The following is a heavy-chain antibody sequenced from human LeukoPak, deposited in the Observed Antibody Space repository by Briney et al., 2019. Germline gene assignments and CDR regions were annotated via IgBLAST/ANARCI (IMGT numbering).Heavy chain of an antibody. CDR3: ARRLNYYGSGSSRGWFDP. CDR2: IYYSGST. CDR1: GVSISSGNW. D-gene: IGHD3-10*01. J-gene: IGHJ5*02. Sequence: SGTLSLTCAVSGVSISSGNWWSWLRQPPGKGLEWIGYIYYSGSTNYNPSLKSRVTISVDTSKNQFSLKLSSVTAADTAVYYCARRLNYYGSGSSRGWFDPWGQGTLVTVSS. V-gene: IGHV4-4*02.